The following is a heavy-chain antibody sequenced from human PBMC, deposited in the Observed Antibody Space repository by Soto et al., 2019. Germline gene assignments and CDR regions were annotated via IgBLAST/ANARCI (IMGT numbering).Heavy chain of an antibody. CDR1: GFTFSDSY. V-gene: IGHV3-11*01. Sequence: RGSLLLSCATSGFTFSDSYMSWIRQAPGKGLEWISYITFSGNTVYYADSLKGRFTISRDNAKNSLYLQMNRLRAEDTAVYYCARVSWREKYGMDVWGQGTTVTVSS. CDR2: ITFSGNTV. J-gene: IGHJ6*02. CDR3: ARVSWREKYGMDV.